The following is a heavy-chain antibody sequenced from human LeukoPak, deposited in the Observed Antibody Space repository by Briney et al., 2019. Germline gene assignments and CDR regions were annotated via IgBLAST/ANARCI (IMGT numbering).Heavy chain of an antibody. Sequence: PSETLSLTCAVYGGSFSGYYWSWIRQPPGKGLEWIGEINHSGSTNYNPSLKSRVTISVDTSKSQFSLKLSSVTAADTAVYYCARGSCSSTSCYSEGGYYYYGMDVWGQGTTVTVSS. D-gene: IGHD2-2*02. J-gene: IGHJ6*02. CDR3: ARGSCSSTSCYSEGGYYYYGMDV. CDR2: INHSGST. V-gene: IGHV4-34*01. CDR1: GGSFSGYY.